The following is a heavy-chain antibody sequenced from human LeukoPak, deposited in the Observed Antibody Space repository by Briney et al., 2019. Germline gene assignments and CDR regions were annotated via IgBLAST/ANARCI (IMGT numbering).Heavy chain of an antibody. CDR2: IYYSGST. D-gene: IGHD5-18*01. J-gene: IGHJ4*02. V-gene: IGHV4-59*01. Sequence: SESLSLTCTVSGGSISSYYWSWIRQPPGKGLEWIGYIYYSGSTNYNPSLKSRVTISVDTSKNQFSLKLSSVTAADTAVYYCARGGVVGYSYGFDYWGQGTLVTVSS. CDR3: ARGGVVGYSYGFDY. CDR1: GGSISSYY.